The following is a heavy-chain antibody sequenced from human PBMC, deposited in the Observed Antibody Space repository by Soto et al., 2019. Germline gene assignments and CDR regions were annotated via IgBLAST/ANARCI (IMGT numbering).Heavy chain of an antibody. CDR1: GFTFSSYA. V-gene: IGHV3-30*04. D-gene: IGHD6-13*01. J-gene: IGHJ6*02. Sequence: GGSLRLSCAASGFTFSSYAMHWVRQAPGKGLEWVAVISYDGSNKYYADSVKGRFTISRDNSKNTLYLQMNSLRVEDTAVYYCARGSIAAAGTIIYYYYGMDVWGQGTTVTVSS. CDR2: ISYDGSNK. CDR3: ARGSIAAAGTIIYYYYGMDV.